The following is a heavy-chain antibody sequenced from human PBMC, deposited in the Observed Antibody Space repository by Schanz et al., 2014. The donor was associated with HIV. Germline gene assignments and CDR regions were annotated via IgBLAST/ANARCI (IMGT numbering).Heavy chain of an antibody. Sequence: QVQLVESGGGVVQPGRSLRLSCAASGFTFSSYGMHWVRQAPGKGLEWVSGISGNGVNTYYADSVKGRFTISRDNSKNTLYLQMNSLRAEDTALYYCAKGTNYYGSGSYHYYYGMDVWGLGTTVTVSS. CDR1: GFTFSSYG. V-gene: IGHV3-NL1*01. D-gene: IGHD3-10*01. J-gene: IGHJ6*02. CDR3: AKGTNYYGSGSYHYYYGMDV. CDR2: ISGNGVNT.